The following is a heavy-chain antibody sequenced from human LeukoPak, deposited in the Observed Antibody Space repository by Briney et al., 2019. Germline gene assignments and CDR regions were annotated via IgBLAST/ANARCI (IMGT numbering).Heavy chain of an antibody. V-gene: IGHV3-7*05. CDR1: GFSFSSYW. Sequence: GGALTLSCAASGFSFSSYWMIWVRQAPGKTLEWAANIKRYGSDKYYVESVKGRFTISRDNAKNSLYLQLNSRRAEDTAVYYCAKLPRSGGSRDIWGQGTMVTVSS. J-gene: IGHJ3*02. CDR2: IKRYGSDK. CDR3: AKLPRSGGSRDI. D-gene: IGHD2-15*01.